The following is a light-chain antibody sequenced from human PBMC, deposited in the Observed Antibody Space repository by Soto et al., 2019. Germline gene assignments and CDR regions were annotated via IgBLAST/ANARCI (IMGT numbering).Light chain of an antibody. J-gene: IGKJ3*01. CDR3: QQYDSSSIFT. CDR2: GAS. CDR1: QSVSSSY. V-gene: IGKV3-20*01. Sequence: EIGLTQSPGTLSLSPGERATLSCRASQSVSSSYLAWYQQKPGQAPMLLIDGASSRATGIPDRFTGSGSGTDFTLTISRLEPEDFAVYYCQQYDSSSIFTFGPGTKVDIK.